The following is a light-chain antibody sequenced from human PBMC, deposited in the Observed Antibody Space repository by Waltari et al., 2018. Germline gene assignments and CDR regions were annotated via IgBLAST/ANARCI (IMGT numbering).Light chain of an antibody. J-gene: IGLJ3*02. Sequence: QSALTQPASVSGSPGQSITISCTGTSSDVGNYNHVSWYQQYPGKAPKVMIYDDNRRPSGVFYRFSGSKSGNTASLTISGVQAEDEADYYCYSYAGSYTWVFGGGTKLTVL. CDR1: SSDVGNYNH. CDR2: DDN. V-gene: IGLV2-23*01. CDR3: YSYAGSYTWV.